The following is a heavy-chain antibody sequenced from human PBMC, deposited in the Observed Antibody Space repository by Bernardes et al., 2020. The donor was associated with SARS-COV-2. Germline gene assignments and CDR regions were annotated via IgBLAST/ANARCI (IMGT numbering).Heavy chain of an antibody. CDR3: AKEGFCSGTSCSPFSAYKYYYGMDV. D-gene: IGHD2-2*01. CDR2: ITYDGSKK. CDR1: GFTFGNYG. V-gene: IGHV3-30*18. J-gene: IGHJ6*02. Sequence: GGSLRLSCAASGFTFGNYGMHWVRQAPGKGLEWVAFITYDGSKKYAADSVKGRFTISRDNSKNTLYLQMNSLRTEDTAVYFCAKEGFCSGTSCSPFSAYKYYYGMDVWGQGTTVTVSS.